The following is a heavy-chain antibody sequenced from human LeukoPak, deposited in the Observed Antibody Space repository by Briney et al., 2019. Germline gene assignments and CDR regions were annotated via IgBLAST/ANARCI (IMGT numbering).Heavy chain of an antibody. J-gene: IGHJ4*02. CDR2: TSGSGGST. Sequence: GGSLRLSCAASGFAFSSYAMSWVRRAPGKGLEWVSATSGSGGSTFYAGSVKGRFTISRDNSKNTLYLQMSSLRVEDTAIYYCAIGGRADPPRNGGYDCYFHYWGQGTLVTVSS. D-gene: IGHD5-12*01. CDR1: GFAFSSYA. V-gene: IGHV3-23*01. CDR3: AIGGRADPPRNGGYDCYFHY.